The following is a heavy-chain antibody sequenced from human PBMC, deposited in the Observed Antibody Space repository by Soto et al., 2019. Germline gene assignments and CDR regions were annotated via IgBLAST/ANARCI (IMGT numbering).Heavy chain of an antibody. CDR3: AMGGATSNWFGP. J-gene: IGHJ5*02. D-gene: IGHD1-26*01. V-gene: IGHV1-18*01. CDR2: ISADTGDT. Sequence: ASLKFSFKSSGYRFQIYVITWVRQAPGKGLEWMGWISADTGDTNYAQKVQDRVTMTTDASTSTAYMEMRSLRSDDTAVYYCAMGGATSNWFGPWGQGTLVTVSS. CDR1: GYRFQIYV.